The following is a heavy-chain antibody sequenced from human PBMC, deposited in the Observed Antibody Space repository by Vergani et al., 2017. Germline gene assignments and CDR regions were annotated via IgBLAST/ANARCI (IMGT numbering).Heavy chain of an antibody. CDR2: ISAYNGNT. V-gene: IGHV1-18*01. J-gene: IGHJ6*02. Sequence: QVQLVQSGAEVKKPGASVKVSCKASGYTFTSYGISWVRQAPGQGLEWMGWISAYNGNTNYAQKLQGRVTMTTDTSTSTAYMELRSLRSDDTAVYYCSSDLNSSGWYPRFCYDCYCMDVWGQGTTVTVSS. CDR1: GYTFTSYG. CDR3: SSDLNSSGWYPRFCYDCYCMDV. D-gene: IGHD6-19*01.